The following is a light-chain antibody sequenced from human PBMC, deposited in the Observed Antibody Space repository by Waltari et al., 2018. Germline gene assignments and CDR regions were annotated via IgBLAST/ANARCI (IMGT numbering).Light chain of an antibody. CDR1: DLEGKS. V-gene: IGLV3-21*04. CDR2: YDS. CDR3: QVWDDSNKSGG. Sequence: SYVLTQTPSVSLAPGQTAMITYGGGDLEGKSVHGYQLQPGQAPVLVMFYDSDRPPGLPDRYAGSNPRNRQTLANTRAEDDEEADYCCQVWDDSNKSGGFGGGTKLTGL. J-gene: IGLJ2*01.